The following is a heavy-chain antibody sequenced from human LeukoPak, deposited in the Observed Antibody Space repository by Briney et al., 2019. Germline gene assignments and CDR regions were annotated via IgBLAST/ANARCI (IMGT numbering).Heavy chain of an antibody. CDR2: IYYSGST. CDR3: ARLRWRYFDY. D-gene: IGHD4-23*01. Sequence: PSETLSLTCTVSGGSISSSSYYWGWIRQPPGKGLEWIGSIYYSGSTYYNPSLKSRATISVDTSKNQFSLKLSSVTAADTAVYYCARLRWRYFDYWGQGTLVTVSS. V-gene: IGHV4-39*01. J-gene: IGHJ4*02. CDR1: GGSISSSSYY.